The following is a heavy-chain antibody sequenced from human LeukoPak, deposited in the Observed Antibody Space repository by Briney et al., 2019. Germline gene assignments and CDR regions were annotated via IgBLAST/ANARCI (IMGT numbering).Heavy chain of an antibody. J-gene: IGHJ5*02. V-gene: IGHV1-18*01. CDR1: GYTLTSYG. CDR2: ISAYNGNT. D-gene: IGHD2-21*02. CDR3: ARDLTYYCGGDCYRNWFDP. Sequence: ASVKVPCKASGYTLTSYGISWVRQAPGQGLEWMGWISAYNGNTNYAQKLQGRVTMTTDTSTSTAYMELRSLRSDDTAVYYCARDLTYYCGGDCYRNWFDPWGQGTLVTVSS.